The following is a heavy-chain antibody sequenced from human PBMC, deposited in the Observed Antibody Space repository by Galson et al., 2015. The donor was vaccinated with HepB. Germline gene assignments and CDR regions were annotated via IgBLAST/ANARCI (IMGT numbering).Heavy chain of an antibody. CDR3: ARDHAVGATWGYFYHYGMDV. J-gene: IGHJ6*02. CDR1: GFDFRSYA. V-gene: IGHV3-33*01. D-gene: IGHD1-26*01. Sequence: SLRLSCAASGFDFRSYAMKWVRQAPGKGLEWVAFMWYDGSKKNYAASVKGRFTISRDNSKNKLYLQMNSLRAEDAAVYYCARDHAVGATWGYFYHYGMDVWGQGTTVTVSS. CDR2: MWYDGSKK.